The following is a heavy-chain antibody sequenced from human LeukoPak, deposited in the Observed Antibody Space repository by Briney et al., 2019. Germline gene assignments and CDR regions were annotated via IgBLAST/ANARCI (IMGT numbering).Heavy chain of an antibody. CDR2: INPNSGGT. Sequence: ASVKVSCKASGYTFTGYYMHWVRQAPGEGLEWMGWINPNSGGTNYAQKFQGRVTMTRDTSISTAYMELSRLRSDDTAVYYCAREEQWLVRNWLDPWGQGTLVTVSS. CDR1: GYTFTGYY. J-gene: IGHJ5*02. D-gene: IGHD6-19*01. V-gene: IGHV1-2*02. CDR3: AREEQWLVRNWLDP.